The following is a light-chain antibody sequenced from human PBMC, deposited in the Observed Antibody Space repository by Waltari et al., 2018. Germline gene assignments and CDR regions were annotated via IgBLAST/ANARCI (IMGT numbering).Light chain of an antibody. V-gene: IGLV1-40*01. CDR3: QSYDTRLSGSYV. Sequence: QSVLTQPPSVSGAPGQRVTIPCTGSSSNIGARYTVQWYQQVPGTAPKHPIHGDKHPPSGVPDLFSVSKSGTSASLPITGLQTEDEAEYYCQSYDTRLSGSYVFGTGTKVTVL. CDR2: GDK. J-gene: IGLJ1*01. CDR1: SSNIGARYT.